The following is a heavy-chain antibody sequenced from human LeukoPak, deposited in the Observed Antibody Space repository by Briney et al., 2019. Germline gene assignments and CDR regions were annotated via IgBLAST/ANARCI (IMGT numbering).Heavy chain of an antibody. CDR2: ITSSGTGT. D-gene: IGHD2-2*01. V-gene: IGHV3-43*02. CDR1: GFTFNIYA. CDR3: AKDIHQVLFDY. J-gene: IGHJ4*02. Sequence: GGSLRLSCAASGFTFNIYAMSWVRQAPGKGLEWVSSITSSGTGTFYTDSVRGRFTISRDNSKNSLYLQMNSQRTEDTALYYCAKDIHQVLFDYWGQGTLVTVSS.